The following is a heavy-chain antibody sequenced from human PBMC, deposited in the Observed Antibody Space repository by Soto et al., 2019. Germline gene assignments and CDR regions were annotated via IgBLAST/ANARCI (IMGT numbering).Heavy chain of an antibody. J-gene: IGHJ4*02. CDR1: GFTFSSYA. D-gene: IGHD3-10*01. Sequence: QVQLVESGGGVVQPGRSLRLSCAASGFTFSSYAMHWVRQAPGKGLEWVAVISYDGSNKYYADSVMGRFTISRDNSKNTLYLQMNSLRAEDTAVYYGAREGRDYWGQGTLVTVSS. V-gene: IGHV3-30-3*01. CDR3: AREGRDY. CDR2: ISYDGSNK.